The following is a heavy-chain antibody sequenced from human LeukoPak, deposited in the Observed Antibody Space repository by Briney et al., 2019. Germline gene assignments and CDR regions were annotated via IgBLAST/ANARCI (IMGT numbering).Heavy chain of an antibody. CDR3: TTGKIYCSTTIGSDDY. V-gene: IGHV1-24*01. Sequence: ASVKVSCMVSGDTLTALSMHWVRQAPGKGLEWMGGFHPEDGETIYAQKFQGRVTMTEDTSTDTAYMELSSLRSDDMAVYYCTTGKIYCSTTIGSDDYWGQGTLVTVSS. J-gene: IGHJ4*02. CDR1: GDTLTALS. CDR2: FHPEDGET. D-gene: IGHD1-26*01.